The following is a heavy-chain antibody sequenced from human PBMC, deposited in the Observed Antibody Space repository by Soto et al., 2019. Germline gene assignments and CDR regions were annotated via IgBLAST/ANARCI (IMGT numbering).Heavy chain of an antibody. CDR3: LKPYDS. V-gene: IGHV3-64D*08. CDR1: GFIFNSNT. J-gene: IGHJ4*02. CDR2: ISSSGGTT. Sequence: GGSLRLSCSASGFIFNSNTMHWVRQAPGKGLEYVAAISSSGGTTLYTDSVKGRFTISRDNSKNILYLQMTSLRPDDTAVYFCLKPYDSWGQGYLVTVSS.